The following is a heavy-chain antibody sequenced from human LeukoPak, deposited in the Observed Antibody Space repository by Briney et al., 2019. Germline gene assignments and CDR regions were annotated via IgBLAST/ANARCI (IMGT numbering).Heavy chain of an antibody. CDR2: IAPSDSYT. D-gene: IGHD3-22*01. Sequence: GESLKISCKGSGYSFTSYWIGWVRQVPGKGLEWMGRIAPSDSYTNYNPSFEGHVTMSVEKSITTVYLQWSSLKASDTAMYYCVRQPPGVYDTTQNWFDPWGQGTLVTVSS. CDR3: VRQPPGVYDTTQNWFDP. V-gene: IGHV5-10-1*01. CDR1: GYSFTSYW. J-gene: IGHJ5*02.